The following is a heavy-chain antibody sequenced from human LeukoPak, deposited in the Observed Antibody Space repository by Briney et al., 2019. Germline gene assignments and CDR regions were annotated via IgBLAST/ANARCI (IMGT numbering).Heavy chain of an antibody. J-gene: IGHJ6*03. CDR2: VDHTGST. CDR3: ARGRVSSSTWYSTYYYYFYMDV. D-gene: IGHD1-1*01. V-gene: IGHV4-59*01. CDR1: DDSITMYY. Sequence: YPSGTLSLTCSVSDDSITMYYWTWIRQPPGKGLEWIGYVDHTGSTNFNPSLNGRVSISRDTTKNLFSLRLRSVTAADTAVYFCARGRVSSSTWYSTYYYYFYMDVWGKGTTVTVSS.